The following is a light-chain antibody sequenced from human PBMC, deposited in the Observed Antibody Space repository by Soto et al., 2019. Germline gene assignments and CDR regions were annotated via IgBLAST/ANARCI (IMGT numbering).Light chain of an antibody. V-gene: IGKV3-15*01. J-gene: IGKJ2*01. CDR2: GAS. CDR1: QSVSSN. Sequence: EIVMTQSPATLSVSPGERATLSCRASQSVSSNLACYQQKPGQAPRLLIYGASTRATGIPARFSGSGSETEFTLTISSLQSEDFAVYYCQEYNNWPPWYTFGQGTKLEIK. CDR3: QEYNNWPPWYT.